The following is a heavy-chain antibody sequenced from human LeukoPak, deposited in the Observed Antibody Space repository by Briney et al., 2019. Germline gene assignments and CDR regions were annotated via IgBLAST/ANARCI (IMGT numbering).Heavy chain of an antibody. CDR1: GGSISSHY. D-gene: IGHD6-6*01. CDR3: ARAPARYYYYMDV. V-gene: IGHV4-59*11. CDR2: IYYSGST. Sequence: PSETLCLTCTVSGGSISSHYWSWIRQPPGKGLEWIGYIYYSGSTNYNPSLKSRVTISVDTSKNQFSLKLSSVTAANTAVYYCARAPARYYYYMDVWGKGTTVTVSS. J-gene: IGHJ6*03.